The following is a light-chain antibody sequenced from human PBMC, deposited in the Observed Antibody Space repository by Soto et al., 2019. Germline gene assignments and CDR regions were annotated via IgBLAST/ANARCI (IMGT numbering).Light chain of an antibody. CDR1: QTISIN. CDR2: AAS. Sequence: DIQMTQSPSSLSASVGDRVTITCRASQTISINLNWYHQKPGKAPKLLIFAASSLQSGVPSRFSGSGSGTEFTLTIISLHPEDFANYYCPQRYSFPRTFGGGTKVEIK. J-gene: IGKJ4*01. V-gene: IGKV1-39*01. CDR3: PQRYSFPRT.